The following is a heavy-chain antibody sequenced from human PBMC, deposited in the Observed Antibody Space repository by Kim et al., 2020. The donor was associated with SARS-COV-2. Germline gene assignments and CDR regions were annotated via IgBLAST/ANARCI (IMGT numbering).Heavy chain of an antibody. CDR1: GFTFSSFA. V-gene: IGHV3-23*01. CDR2: ISGSGVIT. D-gene: IGHD3-3*01. J-gene: IGHJ4*01. CDR3: ASQPYDCWTANPVFDF. Sequence: GGSLRLSCAASGFTFSSFAMSWVRQAPGKGLEWVSTISGSGVITYYSDSVKGRFTISRGNSMNTLYLQMNSLRAEDTAVYYCASQPYDCWTANPVFDFWG.